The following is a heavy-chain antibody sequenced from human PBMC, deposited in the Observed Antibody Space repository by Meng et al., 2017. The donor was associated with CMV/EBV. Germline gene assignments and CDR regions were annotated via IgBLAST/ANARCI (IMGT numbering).Heavy chain of an antibody. Sequence: GESLKISCAASGFTFSSYWMSWVRQAPGKGLEWVANIKQDGSEKYYVDSVKGRFTISRDNAKNSLYLQMNSLRAEDTAVYYCACGLYYYGMDVWGQGTTVTVSS. J-gene: IGHJ6*02. D-gene: IGHD1-26*01. CDR1: GFTFSSYW. CDR3: ACGLYYYGMDV. V-gene: IGHV3-7*01. CDR2: IKQDGSEK.